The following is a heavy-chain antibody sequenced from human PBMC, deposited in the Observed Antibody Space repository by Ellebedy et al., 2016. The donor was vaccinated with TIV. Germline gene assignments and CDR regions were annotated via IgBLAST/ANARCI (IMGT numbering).Heavy chain of an antibody. V-gene: IGHV3-49*03. CDR3: ARKRTFDAMLDY. J-gene: IGHJ4*02. CDR1: GFTFGDYG. CDR2: IRSKAYGGTA. Sequence: GESLKISCTASGFTFGDYGMTWFRQAPGEGLEWVGFIRSKAYGGTAEYAASVKGRFTISRDDSESIAFLQMNSLKIGDTAVYYCARKRTFDAMLDYWGQGTLVTVSS. D-gene: IGHD3-16*01.